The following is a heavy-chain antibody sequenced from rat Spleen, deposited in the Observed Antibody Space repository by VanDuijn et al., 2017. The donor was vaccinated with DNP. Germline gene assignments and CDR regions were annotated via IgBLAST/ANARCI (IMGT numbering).Heavy chain of an antibody. J-gene: IGHJ2*01. CDR1: GFTFSNYG. V-gene: IGHV5S23*01. D-gene: IGHD1-6*01. CDR2: ISYDGSDT. Sequence: EVQLVESGGGLVQPGRSLKLSCAASGFTFSNYGMHWIRQAPTKGLEWVASISYDGSDTYYRDSVKGRFTISRDNAKSTLYLQVNSLRSEDTATYYCARQDGSYYFDYWGQGVMVTVSS. CDR3: ARQDGSYYFDY.